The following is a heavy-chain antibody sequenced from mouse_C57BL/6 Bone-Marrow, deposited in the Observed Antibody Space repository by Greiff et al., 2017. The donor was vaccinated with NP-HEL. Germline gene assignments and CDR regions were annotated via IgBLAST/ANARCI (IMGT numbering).Heavy chain of an antibody. V-gene: IGHV1-9*01. CDR1: GYTFTGYW. Sequence: QVQLKESGAELMKPGASVKLSCKATGYTFTGYWIEWVKQRPGHGLEWIGEILPGSGSTNYNEKFKGKATFTADTSSNTAYMQLSSLTTEDSAIYYCARSLYYDYDRGPYYYAIDYWGQGTSVTVSS. D-gene: IGHD2-4*01. CDR3: ARSLYYDYDRGPYYYAIDY. CDR2: ILPGSGST. J-gene: IGHJ4*01.